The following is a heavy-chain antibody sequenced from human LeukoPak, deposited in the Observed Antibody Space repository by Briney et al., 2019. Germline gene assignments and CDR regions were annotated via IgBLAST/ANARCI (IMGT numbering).Heavy chain of an antibody. CDR1: GGSLSRGGYS. CDR3: ARDQCGQITKWGDCFRRLYAFDI. Sequence: SETLSLTCAVSGGSLSRGGYSWSWIRRPPGKGLEWIGYIYHSGRPYHNPSLKSRVTISVDTSKNQFSLKLSSVTAADTAVYYCARDQCGQITKWGDCFRRLYAFDIWGQGTMVTVSS. V-gene: IGHV4-30-2*05. CDR2: IYHSGRP. D-gene: IGHD2-21*02. J-gene: IGHJ3*02.